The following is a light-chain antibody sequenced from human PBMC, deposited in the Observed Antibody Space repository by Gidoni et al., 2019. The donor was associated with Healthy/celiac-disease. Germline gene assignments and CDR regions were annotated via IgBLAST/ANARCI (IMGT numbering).Light chain of an antibody. CDR2: SNN. CDR1: SSNIGSTT. Sequence: QSVLTQPPSASGTPGQRVTISCSGSSSNIGSTTVNWYQQLPGTAPKLLRYSNNQRPSGVPDRFSSSKSGTSASLAISGLQSEDEADYYCAAWDDSLNGRYVFGTGTKVTVL. CDR3: AAWDDSLNGRYV. V-gene: IGLV1-44*01. J-gene: IGLJ1*01.